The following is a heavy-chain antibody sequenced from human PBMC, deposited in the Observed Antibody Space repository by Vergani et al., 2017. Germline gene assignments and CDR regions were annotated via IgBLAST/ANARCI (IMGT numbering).Heavy chain of an antibody. CDR2: ISGSGGST. J-gene: IGHJ4*02. D-gene: IGHD6-19*01. V-gene: IGHV3-23*01. CDR3: AKEEFTGYSSGWYTGLFDY. Sequence: EVQLLESGGGLVQPGGSLRLSCAASGFTFSSYAMSWVRQAPGKGLEWVSAISGSGGSTYYADSVKGRFTISRDNSKNTLYLQMNSLRAEDTAVYYCAKEEFTGYSSGWYTGLFDYWGQGTLVTVSS. CDR1: GFTFSSYA.